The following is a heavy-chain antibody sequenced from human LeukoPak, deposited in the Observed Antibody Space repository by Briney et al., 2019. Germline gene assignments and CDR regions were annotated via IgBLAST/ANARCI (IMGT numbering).Heavy chain of an antibody. D-gene: IGHD5-18*01. V-gene: IGHV3-23*01. CDR3: GKDLSYGFDY. CDR2: ISATDSRP. CDR1: GFTFSIYA. Sequence: GGSLRLSCAASGFTFSIYAMSWVRQAPGKGLEWVSAISATDSRPYYADSVKGRFTISRDNSKSTLYLQLNGLRGEDTAIYYCGKDLSYGFDYWGQGTLVTVSS. J-gene: IGHJ4*02.